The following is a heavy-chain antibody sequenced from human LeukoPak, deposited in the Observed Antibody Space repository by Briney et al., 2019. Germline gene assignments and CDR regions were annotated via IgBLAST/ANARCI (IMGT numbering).Heavy chain of an antibody. CDR2: IYYSGST. CDR1: GGSISSYY. J-gene: IGHJ4*02. Sequence: PSETLSLTCTVSGGSISSYYWSWIRQPPGKGLEWIGYIYYSGSTNYNPSLKSRVTISIDTSKNQFSLKLSSVTAADTAVYYCARHPSYYDRIDYWGQGTLVTVSS. D-gene: IGHD3-22*01. V-gene: IGHV4-59*08. CDR3: ARHPSYYDRIDY.